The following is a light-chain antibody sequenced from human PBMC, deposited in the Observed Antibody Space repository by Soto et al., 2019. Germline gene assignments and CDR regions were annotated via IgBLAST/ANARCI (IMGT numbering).Light chain of an antibody. Sequence: PGERATLSCRASQSVTSSYLAWYQQKPGQAPRLLIYGASSRATGIPDRFSGSGSGTDFTLTISRLEPEDFAVYYCQQYGSSPLTFGGGTKVEIK. CDR1: QSVTSSY. CDR2: GAS. J-gene: IGKJ4*01. V-gene: IGKV3-20*01. CDR3: QQYGSSPLT.